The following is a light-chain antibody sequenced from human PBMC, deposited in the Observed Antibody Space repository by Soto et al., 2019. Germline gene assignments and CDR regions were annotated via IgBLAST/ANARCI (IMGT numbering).Light chain of an antibody. CDR1: QSISNW. J-gene: IGKJ2*01. Sequence: DIQMTQSPSTLSASVGDRVTITCRASQSISNWLAWYQQKPGKAPNLLIYGASSLESGVPSRFSGSGSGTEFTLTISSLQPDDFATYYCQQYNSYLYTFGQGTKLEIK. CDR2: GAS. V-gene: IGKV1-5*01. CDR3: QQYNSYLYT.